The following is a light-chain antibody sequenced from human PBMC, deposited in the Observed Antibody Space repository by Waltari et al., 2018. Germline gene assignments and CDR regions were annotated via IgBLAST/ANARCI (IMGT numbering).Light chain of an antibody. Sequence: QSVLTQQPSASGPPGLRAAISYSGSSSNIGRNAVYWYQLLPGTAPKVLIYRSNQRPSGVPDRFSGSKSGTSASLAISGLRSEDEADYYCAAWDDSLSGPVFGGGTKVTVL. J-gene: IGLJ2*01. V-gene: IGLV1-47*01. CDR3: AAWDDSLSGPV. CDR2: RSN. CDR1: SSNIGRNA.